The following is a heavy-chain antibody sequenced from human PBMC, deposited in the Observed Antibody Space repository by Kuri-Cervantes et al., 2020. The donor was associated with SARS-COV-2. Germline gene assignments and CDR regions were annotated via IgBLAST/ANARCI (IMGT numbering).Heavy chain of an antibody. CDR3: ARAEWGLIDY. CDR1: GFTFSSYW. D-gene: IGHD1-26*01. CDR2: IKQDGSEK. J-gene: IGHJ4*02. V-gene: IGHV3-7*01. Sequence: GESLKISCAASGFTFSSYWMSWVRQAPGKGLGWVANIKQDGSEKYYVDSVKGRFTISRDNAKNSLYLQMNSLRAEDTAVYYCARAEWGLIDYWGQGTLVTVSS.